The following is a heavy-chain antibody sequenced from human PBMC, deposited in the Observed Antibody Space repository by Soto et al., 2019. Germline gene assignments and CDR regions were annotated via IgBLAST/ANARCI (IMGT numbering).Heavy chain of an antibody. J-gene: IGHJ4*02. CDR1: GGSISSSNW. D-gene: IGHD1-1*01. CDR2: IYHSGST. CDR3: ARIRERLAYYFDY. Sequence: PSETLSLTCAVSGGSISSSNWWSWVRQPPGKGLEWIGEIYHSGSTNYNPSLKSRVTISVDKSKNQFSLKLSSVTAADTAVYYCARIRERLAYYFDYWGQGTLVTVSS. V-gene: IGHV4-4*02.